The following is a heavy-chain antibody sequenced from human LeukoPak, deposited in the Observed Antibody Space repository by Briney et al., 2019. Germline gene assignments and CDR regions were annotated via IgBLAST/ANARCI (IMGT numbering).Heavy chain of an antibody. D-gene: IGHD2-2*01. CDR1: GYSFTSYY. CDR2: VNPSDGST. J-gene: IGHJ6*03. CDR3: ARRVYCSSTSCYHYYYYMDV. Sequence: GASVKVSCKASGYSFTSYYMHWVRQAPGQGLGWMGIVNPSDGSTSYAQKFQGRVTMTRDTSTSTVYMELSSLRSDDTAVYYCARRVYCSSTSCYHYYYYMDVWGKGTTVTVSS. V-gene: IGHV1-46*03.